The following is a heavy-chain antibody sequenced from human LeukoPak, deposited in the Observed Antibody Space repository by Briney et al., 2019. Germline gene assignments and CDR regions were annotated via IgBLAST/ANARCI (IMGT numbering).Heavy chain of an antibody. CDR2: FDPEDGET. V-gene: IGHV1-24*01. CDR1: GYTLTELS. J-gene: IGHJ3*02. CDR3: ATGILGYCSGGSCLNDAFDI. D-gene: IGHD2-15*01. Sequence: EASVKVSCKVSGYTLTELSMHWVRQAPGKGLEWMGGFDPEDGETIYAQKFQGRVTMTEDTSTDTAYMELSSLRSEDTAVYYCATGILGYCSGGSCLNDAFDIWGQGTMVTVSS.